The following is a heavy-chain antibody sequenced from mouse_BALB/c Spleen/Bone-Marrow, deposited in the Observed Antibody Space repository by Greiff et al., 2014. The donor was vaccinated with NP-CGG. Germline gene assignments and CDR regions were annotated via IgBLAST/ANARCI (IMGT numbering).Heavy chain of an antibody. V-gene: IGHV7-1*02. J-gene: IGHJ3*01. CDR2: SRNKAKYYTT. CDR1: GFTFSDFH. Sequence: DVHLVESGGGLVQPGDSLRLSCATSGFTFSDFHMEWVRQPPGKRLEWIAASRNKAKYYTTEYSASVKGRFIVSRDTSQSVLYLQMNAPRAEDTAIYYCARDVGYGNYFVYWGQGTLVTVSA. D-gene: IGHD2-10*02. CDR3: ARDVGYGNYFVY.